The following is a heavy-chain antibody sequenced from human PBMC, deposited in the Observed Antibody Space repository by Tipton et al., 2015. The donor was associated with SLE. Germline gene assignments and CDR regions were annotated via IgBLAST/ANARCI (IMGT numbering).Heavy chain of an antibody. CDR3: ARTLWDYYDGSGYYWWFDP. D-gene: IGHD3-22*01. V-gene: IGHV4-39*07. J-gene: IGHJ5*02. Sequence: TLSLTCTVSGGSISSSSYYWGWSRQPPGKGLEWIGRIYYSGRTNYNPSLKSRVTISVHTSKNQFSLKLSSVTAADTAVYYCARTLWDYYDGSGYYWWFDPWGQGTLVTVSS. CDR1: GGSISSSSYY. CDR2: IYYSGRT.